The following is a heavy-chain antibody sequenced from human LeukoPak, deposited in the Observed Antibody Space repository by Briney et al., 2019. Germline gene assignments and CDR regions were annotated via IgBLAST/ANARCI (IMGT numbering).Heavy chain of an antibody. CDR3: ARGLGASDY. CDR1: GGSISSSSYY. Sequence: SETLSLTCTVSGGSISSSSYYWGWIRQPPGKGLEWIGSIYYSGSTYYNPSLKSRVTISVDTSKNQFSLKLSSVTAADTAVYYCARGLGASDYWGQGTLVTVSS. J-gene: IGHJ4*02. V-gene: IGHV4-39*07. CDR2: IYYSGST. D-gene: IGHD1-26*01.